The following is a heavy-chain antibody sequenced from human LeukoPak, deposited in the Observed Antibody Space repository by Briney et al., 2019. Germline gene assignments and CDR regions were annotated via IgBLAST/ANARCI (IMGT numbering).Heavy chain of an antibody. Sequence: ASVKVSCKASGYTFINYGISWVRQSPGQGLECMGWINGYNGNTNYAQKLQGRVSMTTDTSTNTAYMELRSLRSDDTAEYYCAREGAGSGWPDYWGQGTLVTVSS. CDR1: GYTFINYG. CDR3: AREGAGSGWPDY. V-gene: IGHV1-18*01. D-gene: IGHD6-19*01. J-gene: IGHJ4*02. CDR2: INGYNGNT.